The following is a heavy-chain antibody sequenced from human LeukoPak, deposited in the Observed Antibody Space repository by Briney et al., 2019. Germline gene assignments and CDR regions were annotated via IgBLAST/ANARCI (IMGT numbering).Heavy chain of an antibody. CDR1: GYTFTGYY. J-gene: IGHJ4*02. D-gene: IGHD4-23*01. CDR3: ARGDNSN. V-gene: IGHV1-2*02. CDR2: INPHSGDT. Sequence: ASVKVSCKASGYTFTGYYMHWVRQAPGQGLEWMGWINPHSGDTNYVQNFQGRVTMTRDTSTSTVYMELSSLRSEDTAVYYCARGDNSNWGQGTLVTVSS.